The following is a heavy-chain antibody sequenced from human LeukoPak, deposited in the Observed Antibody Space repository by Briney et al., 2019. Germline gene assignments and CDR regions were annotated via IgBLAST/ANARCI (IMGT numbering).Heavy chain of an antibody. J-gene: IGHJ5*01. Sequence: TSETLSLTCTVSGGSISSSSYYWGWIRQPPGKGLEWIARIYYSGSTYYNPSLKSRVTISVDTSKNQFSLKLSSVTAADTAVYYCATQNRSRTGGSCLNWFDSWGQGSLVIVSS. V-gene: IGHV4-39*01. CDR3: ATQNRSRTGGSCLNWFDS. CDR2: IYYSGST. CDR1: GGSISSSSYY. D-gene: IGHD2-15*01.